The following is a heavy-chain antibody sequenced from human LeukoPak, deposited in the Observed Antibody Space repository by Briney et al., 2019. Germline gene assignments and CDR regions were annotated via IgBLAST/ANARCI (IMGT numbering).Heavy chain of an antibody. CDR3: ARRRSGSYFPDY. D-gene: IGHD1-26*01. Sequence: ASVKVSCKASGYTFTGYYMHWVRQAPGQGLEWMGWINPNSGGTNYAQKFQGRVTMTRDTFISTAYMELSRLRSDDTAVYYCARRRSGSYFPDYWGQGTLVTVSS. CDR1: GYTFTGYY. CDR2: INPNSGGT. J-gene: IGHJ4*02. V-gene: IGHV1-2*02.